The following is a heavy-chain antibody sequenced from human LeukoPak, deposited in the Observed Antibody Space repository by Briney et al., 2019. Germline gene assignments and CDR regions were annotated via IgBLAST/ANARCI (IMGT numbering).Heavy chain of an antibody. CDR2: ISSSSSYI. CDR3: ARAANGDYGSFGY. Sequence: GGSLRLSCAASGFTFSSYWMSWVRQAPGKGLEWVSSISSSSSYIYYADSVKGRFTISRDNAKNSLYLQMNSLRAEDTAVYYCARAANGDYGSFGYWGQGTLVTVSS. J-gene: IGHJ4*02. V-gene: IGHV3-21*01. CDR1: GFTFSSYW. D-gene: IGHD3-10*01.